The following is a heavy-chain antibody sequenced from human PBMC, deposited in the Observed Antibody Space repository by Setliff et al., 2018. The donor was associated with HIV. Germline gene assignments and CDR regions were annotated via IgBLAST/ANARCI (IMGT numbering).Heavy chain of an antibody. D-gene: IGHD3-3*01. J-gene: IGHJ4*02. CDR3: AKGPRGLGLRFYFDY. CDR2: INHSGIT. Sequence: SETLSLTCAVYGGSFSDSYWSWIRQAPGKGLEWIGEINHSGITHYNPSLETRVTMFADTSKNQFSLRLSPVTAADTAIYFCAKGPRGLGLRFYFDYWAREAWSPSPQ. V-gene: IGHV4-34*01. CDR1: GGSFSDSY.